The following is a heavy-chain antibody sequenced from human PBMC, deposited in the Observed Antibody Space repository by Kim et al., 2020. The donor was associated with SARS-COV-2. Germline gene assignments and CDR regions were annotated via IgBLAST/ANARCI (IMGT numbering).Heavy chain of an antibody. Sequence: SETLSLTCTVSGGSISSYYWSWIRQPAGKGLEWIGRIYTSGSTNYNPSLKSRVTMSVDTSKNQFSLKLSSVTAADTAVYYCAREESIVVVVAAHNWFDPWGQGTLVTVSS. D-gene: IGHD2-15*01. CDR1: GGSISSYY. J-gene: IGHJ5*02. CDR2: IYTSGST. V-gene: IGHV4-4*07. CDR3: AREESIVVVVAAHNWFDP.